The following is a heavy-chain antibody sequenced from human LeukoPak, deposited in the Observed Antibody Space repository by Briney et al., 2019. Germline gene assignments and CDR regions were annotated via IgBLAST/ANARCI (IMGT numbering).Heavy chain of an antibody. Sequence: ASVKVSCKASGYTFTGYYLHWVRQAPGQGLEWMGCVNPNSGDTNYAQKFQGSVTMTRDTSISTVYMELSRLRSDDTAVYYCARVATGIAVAGLMTNWGQGTLVTVSS. CDR1: GYTFTGYY. J-gene: IGHJ4*02. CDR3: ARVATGIAVAGLMTN. CDR2: VNPNSGDT. D-gene: IGHD6-19*01. V-gene: IGHV1-2*02.